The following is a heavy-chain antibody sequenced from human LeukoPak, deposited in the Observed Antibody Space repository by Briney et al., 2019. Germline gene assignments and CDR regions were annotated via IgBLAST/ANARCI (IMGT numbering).Heavy chain of an antibody. Sequence: GGSLRLSCAASGFTFSIYAMRWVRQAPGKGLQWVSSITSSGDGTYYADSVKGRFTISRDNSENMLYLQMNSLRVEDTAVYFCAKDRPNYYGSNGHYYRRDGDYWGQGTLVTVSS. CDR2: ITSSGDGT. CDR1: GFTFSIYA. D-gene: IGHD3-22*01. CDR3: AKDRPNYYGSNGHYYRRDGDY. V-gene: IGHV3-23*01. J-gene: IGHJ4*02.